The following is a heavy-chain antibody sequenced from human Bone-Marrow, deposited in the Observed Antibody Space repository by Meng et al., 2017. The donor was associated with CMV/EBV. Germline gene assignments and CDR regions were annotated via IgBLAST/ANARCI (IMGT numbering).Heavy chain of an antibody. D-gene: IGHD2-2*01. Sequence: GESLKISCAASGFTFSDYYMNWVRQAPGKGLEWVSSISSSSSYIYYADSVKGRFTISRDNAKNSLYLQMNSLRAEDTAVYYCARDIVVVPAATTLNYYYGMDVWGQGTTVTVSS. CDR3: ARDIVVVPAATTLNYYYGMDV. J-gene: IGHJ6*02. CDR2: ISSSSSYI. CDR1: GFTFSDYY. V-gene: IGHV3-21*01.